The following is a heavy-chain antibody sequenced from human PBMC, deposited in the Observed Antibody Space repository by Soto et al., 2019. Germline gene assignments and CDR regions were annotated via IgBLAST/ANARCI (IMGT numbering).Heavy chain of an antibody. CDR2: MNPNSGNT. Sequence: ASVKVSCKASGYAFTSYDINWVRQATGQGLEWMGWMNPNSGNTGYAQKFQGRVTMTRNTSISTAYMELSSLRSEDTAVYYCARGHKDIVVVVAADAFDIWGQGTMVTVSS. D-gene: IGHD2-15*01. CDR3: ARGHKDIVVVVAADAFDI. V-gene: IGHV1-8*01. CDR1: GYAFTSYD. J-gene: IGHJ3*02.